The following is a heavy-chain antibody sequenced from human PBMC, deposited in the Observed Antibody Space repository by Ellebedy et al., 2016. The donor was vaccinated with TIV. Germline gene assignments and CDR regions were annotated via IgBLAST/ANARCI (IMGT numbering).Heavy chain of an antibody. CDR1: GYNFTSNW. J-gene: IGHJ4*02. CDR2: IYPGDSDT. Sequence: GESLKISCKGSGYNFTSNWIGWVRQTPGKGLECMGIIYPGDSDTRYSPSFQGQVTISVDKSISTTYLQWSSLKASDTAMYYCAIHPNWNDYHGGFDFWGQGTLVTVSS. D-gene: IGHD1-1*01. V-gene: IGHV5-51*01. CDR3: AIHPNWNDYHGGFDF.